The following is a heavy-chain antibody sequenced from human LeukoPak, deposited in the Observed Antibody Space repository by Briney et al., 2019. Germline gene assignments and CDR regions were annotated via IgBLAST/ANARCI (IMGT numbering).Heavy chain of an antibody. J-gene: IGHJ5*02. Sequence: GAPVKVSCKASGGTFSSYAISWVRQAPGQGLEWMGGIIPIFGTANYAQKFQGRVTITADESTSTAYMELSSLRSEDTAVYYCARGVSVGAHNWFDPWGQGTLVTVSS. D-gene: IGHD1-26*01. CDR1: GGTFSSYA. V-gene: IGHV1-69*13. CDR3: ARGVSVGAHNWFDP. CDR2: IIPIFGTA.